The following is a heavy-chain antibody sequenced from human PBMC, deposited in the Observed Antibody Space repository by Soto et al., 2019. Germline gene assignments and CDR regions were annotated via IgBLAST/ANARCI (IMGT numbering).Heavy chain of an antibody. J-gene: IGHJ6*02. CDR1: GFTFSSYG. V-gene: IGHV3-33*07. CDR2: IWYDGTNK. Sequence: PGGSLRLSCVASGFTFSSYGMYWVRQAPGKGLEWVAVIWYDGTNKYNADSVKGRFTISRDNSKNTLYLQMNSLKTEDTAVYYCTIGYSGYDLVESSYYYYGMDVWGQGTTVTVSS. D-gene: IGHD5-12*01. CDR3: TIGYSGYDLVESSYYYYGMDV.